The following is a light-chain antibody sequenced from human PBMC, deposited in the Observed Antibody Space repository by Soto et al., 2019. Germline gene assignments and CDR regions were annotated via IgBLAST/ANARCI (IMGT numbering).Light chain of an antibody. J-gene: IGKJ1*01. CDR3: QQYGSSPWT. CDR2: GAS. Sequence: EIVLTQSPGTLSLSPGERATLSCRASQSVSSSYLAWYQQKPGQAPRPLIYGASSRAIGIPDRFSGSGSETDFTLTISRLEPEDFAVYYCQQYGSSPWTFGQVTKVEIK. V-gene: IGKV3-20*01. CDR1: QSVSSSY.